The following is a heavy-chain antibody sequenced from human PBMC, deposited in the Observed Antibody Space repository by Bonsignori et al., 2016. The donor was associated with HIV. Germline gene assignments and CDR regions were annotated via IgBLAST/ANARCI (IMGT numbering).Heavy chain of an antibody. D-gene: IGHD3-9*01. J-gene: IGHJ5*02. CDR3: ARATRAATGSWDWFDP. V-gene: IGHV1-8*01. Sequence: ASVKVSCKASGYTFSSEDINWVRQAAGQGLEWIGWMNPNSGNTDYAQNFRGRVTLTRNTSMSTAYMELSNLRSEDTAVYFCARATRAATGSWDWFDPWGQGTLVTVSS. CDR1: GYTFSSED. CDR2: MNPNSGNT.